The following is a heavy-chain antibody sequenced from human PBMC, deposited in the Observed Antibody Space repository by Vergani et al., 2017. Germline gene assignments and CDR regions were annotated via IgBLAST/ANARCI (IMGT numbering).Heavy chain of an antibody. V-gene: IGHV3-49*04. J-gene: IGHJ4*02. Sequence: EVHLVESGGGLVQPGRSLRLSCSGSGFTLGDYAMTWVRQAPGKGLEWVAFIWSKPYGGTTEYAASVKGRFTISRDDSKSIAYLQMSSLKAEDTAVYYCTRYRLDDSYAYFDYLCQGTLVTVSP. CDR1: GFTLGDYA. CDR3: TRYRLDDSYAYFDY. CDR2: IWSKPYGGTT. D-gene: IGHD3-16*01.